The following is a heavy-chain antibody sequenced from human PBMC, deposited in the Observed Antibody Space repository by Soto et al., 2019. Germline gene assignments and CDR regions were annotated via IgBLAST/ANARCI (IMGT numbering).Heavy chain of an antibody. V-gene: IGHV1-18*01. CDR3: ARAGASDCRTRGNWFDP. Sequence: QVQLVQAGVEVKKPGASVKVSCKASGYTFITYGISWLRQAPGQGPEWMGWISPYNGNTNYAQRVQGRVTMTTDTSTSTAYMELRRLRSDDTAVYYCARAGASDCRTRGNWFDPWGQGTLVTVSS. D-gene: IGHD2-21*02. CDR2: ISPYNGNT. J-gene: IGHJ5*02. CDR1: GYTFITYG.